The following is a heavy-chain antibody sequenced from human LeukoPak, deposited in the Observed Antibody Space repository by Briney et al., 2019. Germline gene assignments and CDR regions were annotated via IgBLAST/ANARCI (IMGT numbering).Heavy chain of an antibody. CDR3: VKALTDDAFDI. V-gene: IGHV3-64D*06. CDR1: GFTFSTFP. CDR2: NSRNGDTT. J-gene: IGHJ3*02. Sequence: GGSLRLSCSASGFTFSTFPMHWVRQVPGKGLEYFSANSRNGDTTYYADSVKGRFTISRDNSKNTLYLQMSSLRPEDTAVYYCVKALTDDAFDIWGQGTMVTVSS.